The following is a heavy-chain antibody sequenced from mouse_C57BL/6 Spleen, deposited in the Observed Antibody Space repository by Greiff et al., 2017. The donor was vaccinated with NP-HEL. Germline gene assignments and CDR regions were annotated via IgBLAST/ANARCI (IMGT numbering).Heavy chain of an antibody. V-gene: IGHV1-80*01. CDR3: ARDPSFITTVVAWYFDV. Sequence: VQLQQSGAELVKPGASVKISCKASGYAFSSYWMNWVKQRPGKGLEWIGQIYPGDGDTNYNGKFKGKATLTADKSSSTAYMQLSSLTSEDSAVYFCARDPSFITTVVAWYFDVWGTGTTVTVSS. D-gene: IGHD1-1*01. CDR1: GYAFSSYW. J-gene: IGHJ1*03. CDR2: IYPGDGDT.